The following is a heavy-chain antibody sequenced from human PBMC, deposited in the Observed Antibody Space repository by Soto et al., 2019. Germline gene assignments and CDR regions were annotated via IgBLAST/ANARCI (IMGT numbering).Heavy chain of an antibody. Sequence: GGSLRLSCAASGFTFSSYGMHWVRQAPGKGLEWVAVISYDGSNKYYADSVKGRFTISRDNSKNTLYLQMNSLRAEDTAVYYCAKAEYSGYDVYYYGMDVWGQGTTVTVSS. D-gene: IGHD5-12*01. CDR3: AKAEYSGYDVYYYGMDV. V-gene: IGHV3-30*18. CDR2: ISYDGSNK. CDR1: GFTFSSYG. J-gene: IGHJ6*02.